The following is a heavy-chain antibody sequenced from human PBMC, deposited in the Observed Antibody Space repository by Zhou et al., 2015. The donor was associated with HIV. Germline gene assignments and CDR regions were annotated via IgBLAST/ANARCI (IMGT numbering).Heavy chain of an antibody. D-gene: IGHD2-2*01. CDR3: ARDPGGSESDQPYYYYYYGMDV. Sequence: QVQLVQSGAEVKKPGSSVKVSCKASGGTFSSYAISWVRQAPGQGLEWMGGIIPIFGTANYAQKFQGRVTITADKSTSTAYMELSSLRSEDTAVYYCARDPGGSESDQPYYYYYYGMDVWGQGTTVTVSS. J-gene: IGHJ6*02. CDR1: GGTFSSYA. CDR2: IIPIFGTA. V-gene: IGHV1-69*06.